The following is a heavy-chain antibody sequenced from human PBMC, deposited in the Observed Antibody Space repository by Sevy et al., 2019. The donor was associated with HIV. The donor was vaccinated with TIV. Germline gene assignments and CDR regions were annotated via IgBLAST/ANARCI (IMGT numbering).Heavy chain of an antibody. Sequence: WETLSLTCAVYGGSFSGYYWSWIRQPPGKGLEWIGEINHSGSTNYNPSLKSRVTISVDTSKNQVSLMLSSVTAADTAVYSGARRKRYCSSTSCYLDGKFEDYWGQGTLVTVSS. CDR2: INHSGST. CDR1: GGSFSGYY. D-gene: IGHD2-2*01. J-gene: IGHJ4*02. CDR3: ARRKRYCSSTSCYLDGKFEDY. V-gene: IGHV4-34*01.